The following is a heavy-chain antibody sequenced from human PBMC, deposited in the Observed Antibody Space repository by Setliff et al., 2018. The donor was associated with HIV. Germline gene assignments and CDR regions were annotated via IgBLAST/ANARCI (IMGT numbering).Heavy chain of an antibody. CDR1: GGSFSGYD. V-gene: IGHV4-34*01. CDR3: ARILISYGSGTHKYFDY. Sequence: PSETLSLTCAVYGGSFSGYDWSWIRQPPGKGLEWIGEINHSGSTNYNPSLKSRVTISVDTSKNQFSLNLTSVTAADTATYYCARILISYGSGTHKYFDYWGQGTVVTV. CDR2: INHSGST. D-gene: IGHD3-10*01. J-gene: IGHJ4*02.